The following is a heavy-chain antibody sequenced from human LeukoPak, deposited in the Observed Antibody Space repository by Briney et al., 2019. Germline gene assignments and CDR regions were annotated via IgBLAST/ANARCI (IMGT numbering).Heavy chain of an antibody. J-gene: IGHJ4*02. D-gene: IGHD1-26*01. CDR3: AREVGATLLVMTGYFDY. V-gene: IGHV1-69*05. CDR1: GGTFSSYA. CDR2: IIPIFGTA. Sequence: RASVKVSCKASGGTFSSYAISRVRQAPGQGLEWMGGIIPIFGTANYAQKFQGRVTITTDESTSTAYMELSSLRSEDTAVYYCAREVGATLLVMTGYFDYWGQGTLVTVSS.